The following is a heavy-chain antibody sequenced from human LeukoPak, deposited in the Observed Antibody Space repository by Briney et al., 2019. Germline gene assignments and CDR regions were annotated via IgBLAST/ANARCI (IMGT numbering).Heavy chain of an antibody. Sequence: SETLSLTCTVSGGSISSSSYYWGWIRQPPGKGLEWIGSIYYSGSTYYNPSLKSRVTISVDTSKNQFSLKLSSVTAADTAVCYCARKCSSTSCGGFDPWGQGTLVTVSS. J-gene: IGHJ5*02. D-gene: IGHD2-2*01. CDR2: IYYSGST. CDR1: GGSISSSSYY. V-gene: IGHV4-39*01. CDR3: ARKCSSTSCGGFDP.